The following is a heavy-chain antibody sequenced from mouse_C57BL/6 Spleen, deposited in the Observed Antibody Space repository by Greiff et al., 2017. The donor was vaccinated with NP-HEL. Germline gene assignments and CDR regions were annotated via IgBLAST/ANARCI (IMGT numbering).Heavy chain of an antibody. Sequence: QVQLQQPGAELVKPGASVKLSCKASGYTFTSYWMQWVKQRPGQGLEWIGEIDPSDSYTNYNQKFKGKATLTVDTSSSTAYMQLSSLTSEDSAVYYCARAPGYYGSSYDYFDYWGQGTTLTVSS. J-gene: IGHJ2*01. CDR3: ARAPGYYGSSYDYFDY. D-gene: IGHD1-1*01. V-gene: IGHV1-50*01. CDR1: GYTFTSYW. CDR2: IDPSDSYT.